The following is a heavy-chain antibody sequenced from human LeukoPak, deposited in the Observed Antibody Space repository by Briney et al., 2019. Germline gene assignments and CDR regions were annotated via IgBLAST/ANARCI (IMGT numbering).Heavy chain of an antibody. CDR1: GCSISNYY. V-gene: IGHV4-59*01. Sequence: SETLSLTCTVSGCSISNYYWTWIRQPPGKGLEWIGNMYYSGSTNYNPSLRSRVTVSVDTSKNQFSLKLASVTAADTAVYYCARSGYFDVLTGRYYFDYWGQGTLVTVSP. J-gene: IGHJ4*02. D-gene: IGHD3-9*01. CDR2: MYYSGST. CDR3: ARSGYFDVLTGRYYFDY.